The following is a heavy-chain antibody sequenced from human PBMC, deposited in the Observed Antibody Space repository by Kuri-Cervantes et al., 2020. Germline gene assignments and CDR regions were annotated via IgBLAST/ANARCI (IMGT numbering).Heavy chain of an antibody. J-gene: IGHJ4*02. D-gene: IGHD1-7*01. Sequence: ASVKVSCKASGYTFTSYYMHWVRQAPGQGLEWMGIINPSGGSTSYAQKFQGRVTMTRDTSTSTVYMELSSLRSEDTAVYYCAKDSLKLPFDYWGQGTLVTVSS. CDR2: INPSGGST. V-gene: IGHV1-46*01. CDR1: GYTFTSYY. CDR3: AKDSLKLPFDY.